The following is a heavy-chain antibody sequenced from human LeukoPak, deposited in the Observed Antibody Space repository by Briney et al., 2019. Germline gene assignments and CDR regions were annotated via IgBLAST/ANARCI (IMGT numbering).Heavy chain of an antibody. J-gene: IGHJ1*01. CDR3: TSWGDTTAEYFQR. CDR2: INPDGRDK. Sequence: PGGSLRLSCAASGFVFRSYAMSWVRQAPGKGLEWVAHINPDGRDKYYVDSVRGRFSIYRDNAENSMYLQMNSLRVEDTAVYYCTSWGDTTAEYFQRWGQGTLVTVSS. D-gene: IGHD2-21*02. V-gene: IGHV3-7*01. CDR1: GFVFRSYA.